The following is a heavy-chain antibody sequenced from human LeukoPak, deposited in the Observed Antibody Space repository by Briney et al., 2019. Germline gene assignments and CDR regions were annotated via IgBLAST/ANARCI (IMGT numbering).Heavy chain of an antibody. CDR2: ISGNGDIT. CDR3: ARVKRDCSGGSCYSYDY. V-gene: IGHV3-23*01. J-gene: IGHJ4*02. CDR1: RFTFNTYA. Sequence: GGSLRLSCAASRFTFNTYAVNWVRQAPGKGLEWVSAISGNGDITYYADSVRGRFTISRGNSKNTLYLQMNSLRAEDTAVYYCARVKRDCSGGSCYSYDYWGQGTLVTVSS. D-gene: IGHD2-15*01.